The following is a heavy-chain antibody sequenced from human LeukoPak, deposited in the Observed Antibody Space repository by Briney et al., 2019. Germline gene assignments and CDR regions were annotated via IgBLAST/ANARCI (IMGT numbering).Heavy chain of an antibody. D-gene: IGHD3-10*01. CDR3: ARGKYYYGSGSYYTPFDY. CDR1: GGSFSGYY. V-gene: IGHV4-34*01. J-gene: IGHJ4*02. CDR2: INHSGST. Sequence: KASETPSLTCAVYGGSFSGYYWSWIRQPPGKGLEWIGEINHSGSTNYNPSLKSRVTISVDTSKNQFSLKLSSVTAADTAVYYCARGKYYYGSGSYYTPFDYWGQGTLVTVSS.